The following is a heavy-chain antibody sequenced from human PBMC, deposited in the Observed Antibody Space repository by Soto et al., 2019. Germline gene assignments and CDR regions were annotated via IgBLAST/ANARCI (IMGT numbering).Heavy chain of an antibody. Sequence: ASEKVSYTASGYTFPSYYMHCVRQAPGHGLEWMGIITPSGGSTSYAQKFQGRVTMTRDTSTSTVYMELSSLRSEDTAVYYCASQLVAIYDYWGQGTLVTVSS. D-gene: IGHD5-12*01. J-gene: IGHJ4*02. CDR1: GYTFPSYY. CDR3: ASQLVAIYDY. V-gene: IGHV1-46*01. CDR2: ITPSGGST.